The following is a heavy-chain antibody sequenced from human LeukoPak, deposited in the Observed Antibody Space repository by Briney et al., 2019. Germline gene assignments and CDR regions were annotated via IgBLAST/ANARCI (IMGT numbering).Heavy chain of an antibody. CDR3: AKDRRAPYYSFRSGYIDHYYMGV. CDR2: IYSGGST. V-gene: IGHV3-66*01. J-gene: IGHJ6*03. D-gene: IGHD3-3*01. Sequence: PGGSLRLSCAASGFTVSSNYMSWVRQAPGKGLEWVSVIYSGGSTYYADSVKGRFTISRDNSKNTLYLQMNSLRAEDTAVYYCAKDRRAPYYSFRSGYIDHYYMGVWGKGTTVTVSS. CDR1: GFTVSSNY.